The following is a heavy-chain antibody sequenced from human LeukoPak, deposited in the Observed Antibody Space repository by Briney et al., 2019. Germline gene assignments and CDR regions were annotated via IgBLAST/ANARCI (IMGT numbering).Heavy chain of an antibody. Sequence: SETLXXXXXVXXGSISSGSXYWGWIRQPAGKGLEWIGRIYTSGSTNYNPSLKRRVTISVDTSNKQFSLKMSSVTAADTAVYYCARVLVGASYYYYYMDVWGKGTTVTVSS. CDR1: XGSISSGSXY. D-gene: IGHD1-26*01. V-gene: IGHV4-61*02. CDR2: IYTSGST. CDR3: ARVLVGASYYYYYMDV. J-gene: IGHJ6*03.